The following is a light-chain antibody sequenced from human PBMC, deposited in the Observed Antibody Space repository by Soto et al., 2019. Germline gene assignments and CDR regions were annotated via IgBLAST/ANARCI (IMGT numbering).Light chain of an antibody. Sequence: DIQMTQSPSSLSASVGDRVTITCRASQSISNYLNWYQQKPGKAPKLLIYAASSMQSGVPSRFSGSGSETDFTLTISSLRPDDSATYYYQQSFSPLWTFGQGTKVEV. V-gene: IGKV1-39*01. J-gene: IGKJ1*01. CDR3: QQSFSPLWT. CDR1: QSISNY. CDR2: AAS.